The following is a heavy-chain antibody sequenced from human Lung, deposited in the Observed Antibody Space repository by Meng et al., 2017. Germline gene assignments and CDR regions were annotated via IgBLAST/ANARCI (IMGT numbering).Heavy chain of an antibody. Sequence: EVGVVGSGGGVVETVASLRLLCGVSRFSLTDAWKGWGRQAPGKGLEWVGRIKSNSDDRSTDYAATVKGRFTSSRDDSKNTLYLQMNSLITEDTALYFCATGAAAADHWGQGTLVTVSS. J-gene: IGHJ4*02. CDR1: RFSLTDAW. V-gene: IGHV3-15*01. CDR2: IKSNSDDRST. CDR3: ATGAAAADH. D-gene: IGHD6-13*01.